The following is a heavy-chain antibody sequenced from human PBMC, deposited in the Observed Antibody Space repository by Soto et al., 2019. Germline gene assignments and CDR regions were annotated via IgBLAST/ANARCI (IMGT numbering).Heavy chain of an antibody. J-gene: IGHJ3*02. Sequence: PSETLSLTCLVSGGSVVRGAYYWIWIRQPPGKGLEWIGYTLYSGRPIYNPSLQSLQSRVTISVDTSRNQFSLRLTSVTAADTALYYCARHDFYHRTFDIWGQGTLVTVSS. CDR3: ARHDFYHRTFDI. D-gene: IGHD3-3*01. CDR2: TLYSGRP. V-gene: IGHV4-61*08. CDR1: GGSVVRGAYY.